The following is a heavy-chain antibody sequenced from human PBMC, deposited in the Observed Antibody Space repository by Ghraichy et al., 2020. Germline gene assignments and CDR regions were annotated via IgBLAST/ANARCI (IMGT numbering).Heavy chain of an antibody. Sequence: SLNISCAASGFTFSSYGMHWVRQAPGKGLEWVAVISYDGSNKYYADSVKGRFTISRDNSKNTLYLQMNSLRAEDTAVYYCAKDWGYNPDYYFDYWGQGTLVTVSS. D-gene: IGHD5-24*01. CDR2: ISYDGSNK. V-gene: IGHV3-30*18. CDR3: AKDWGYNPDYYFDY. CDR1: GFTFSSYG. J-gene: IGHJ4*02.